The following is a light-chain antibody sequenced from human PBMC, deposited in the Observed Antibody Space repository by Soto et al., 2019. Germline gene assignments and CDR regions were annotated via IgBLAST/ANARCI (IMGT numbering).Light chain of an antibody. CDR1: QSISSY. Sequence: DIQMTQSPSSLSASVGDRVTITCRASQSISSYLNWYQQKPGTAPNLLIYAASSLQSGVPSRFSGSGSGTDFTLTISSLQPEDFATYHCQQSYSPPFTFGPGTKVDIK. CDR2: AAS. V-gene: IGKV1-39*01. J-gene: IGKJ3*01. CDR3: QQSYSPPFT.